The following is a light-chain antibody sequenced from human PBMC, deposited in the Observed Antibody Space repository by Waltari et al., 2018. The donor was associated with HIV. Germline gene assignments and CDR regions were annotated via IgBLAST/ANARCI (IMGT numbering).Light chain of an antibody. J-gene: IGLJ2*01. V-gene: IGLV2-14*03. CDR2: EVD. Sequence: SVVTQPASVSGFPGQSVTISCTGTGSDIGSGNFVSWYQPHPGKAPKVILFEVDSRSSGVDDRFSGSKSGNTASLTISGLRTEDEANYYCSSFTKDFTVIFGGGTKVTIL. CDR3: SSFTKDFTVI. CDR1: GSDIGSGNF.